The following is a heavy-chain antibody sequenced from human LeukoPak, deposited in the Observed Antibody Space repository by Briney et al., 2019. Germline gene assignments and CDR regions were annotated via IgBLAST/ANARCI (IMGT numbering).Heavy chain of an antibody. CDR3: ARDREPDAFDI. V-gene: IGHV3-48*03. CDR2: ISSSGSTI. Sequence: GGSLRLSCAASGFTFSNYEMNWVRQAPGKGLEWVSHISSSGSTIYYTDSVKGRFTVSRDNAKNSLYLQMNSLRAEDTAVYYCARDREPDAFDIWGQGTMVTVSS. J-gene: IGHJ3*02. CDR1: GFTFSNYE.